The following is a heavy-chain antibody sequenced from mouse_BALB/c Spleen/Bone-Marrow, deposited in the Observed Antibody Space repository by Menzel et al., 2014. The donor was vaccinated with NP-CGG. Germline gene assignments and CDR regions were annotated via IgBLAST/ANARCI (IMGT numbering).Heavy chain of an antibody. J-gene: IGHJ2*01. CDR1: GFDFSRYW. CDR2: INPDSSTI. CDR3: ARLYYYGYFDY. V-gene: IGHV4-1*02. Sequence: VQLQQSGGGLVQPGGSLKLSCAASGFDFSRYWMSWVRQAPGKGLEWIGEINPDSSTINYTPSLKDKFIISRDNAKNTLYLQMSKVRSEDTALYYCARLYYYGYFDYWGQGTTLTVSS. D-gene: IGHD1-1*01.